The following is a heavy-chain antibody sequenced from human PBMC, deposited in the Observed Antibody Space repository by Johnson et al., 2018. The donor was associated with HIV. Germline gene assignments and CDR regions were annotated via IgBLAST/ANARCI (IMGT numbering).Heavy chain of an antibody. D-gene: IGHD3-3*01. CDR2: ITWNSGSI. CDR1: GFTFSSYA. CDR3: ARETAIRGLTVFGVLNSETFDI. V-gene: IGHV3-9*01. J-gene: IGHJ3*02. Sequence: VQLVESGGGVVQPGRSLRLSCAASGFTFSSYAMHWVRQAPGRGLEWVSGITWNSGSIGYADSVKGRFTISRDNAKNSLYLQMNSLRAEDTALYYCARETAIRGLTVFGVLNSETFDIWGQGTMVTVSS.